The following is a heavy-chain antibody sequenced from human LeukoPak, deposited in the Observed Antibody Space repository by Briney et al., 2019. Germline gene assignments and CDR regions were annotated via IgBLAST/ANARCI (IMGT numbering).Heavy chain of an antibody. CDR2: ISSSSSTI. D-gene: IGHD4-23*01. CDR1: GFTFSSYS. J-gene: IGHJ6*01. V-gene: IGHV3-48*02. Sequence: PGRSLRLSCAASGFTFSSYSMNWVRQAPGKGLKWVSYISSSSSTIYYAASVMGRFTISRDNAKNSLYLQMNSLRDEDTAVYYCARVQPPPTVVTPRYYYYGMDVWGQGTTVTVSS. CDR3: ARVQPPPTVVTPRYYYYGMDV.